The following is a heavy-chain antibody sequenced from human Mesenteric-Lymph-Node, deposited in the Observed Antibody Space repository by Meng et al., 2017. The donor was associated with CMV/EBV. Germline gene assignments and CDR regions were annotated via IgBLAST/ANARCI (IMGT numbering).Heavy chain of an antibody. V-gene: IGHV1-2*06. J-gene: IGHJ4*02. CDR2: INPSSGDT. CDR3: ARGAMGSGSFTVAY. D-gene: IGHD3-10*01. Sequence: KASGYMFTGYYIHWVRQAPGQGLEWMGRINPSSGDTNYARKFQGRVTMTRDTSISTAYLDLDSLRSDDTAVYYCARGAMGSGSFTVAYWGQGTLVTVSS. CDR1: GYMFTGYY.